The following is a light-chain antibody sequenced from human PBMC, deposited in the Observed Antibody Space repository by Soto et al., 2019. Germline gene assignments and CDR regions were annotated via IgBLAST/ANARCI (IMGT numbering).Light chain of an antibody. V-gene: IGKV3-20*01. Sequence: EIVLTQSPGTLSFSPGERATLSCRASQSLSRGYLAWYQHKPDQAPRLLIYSASNRATGISERFSGSGSGTDFTLTNRRLEPENFAVNYCQQYDNPPPFIIGPVTKVDI. J-gene: IGKJ3*01. CDR2: SAS. CDR3: QQYDNPPPFI. CDR1: QSLSRGY.